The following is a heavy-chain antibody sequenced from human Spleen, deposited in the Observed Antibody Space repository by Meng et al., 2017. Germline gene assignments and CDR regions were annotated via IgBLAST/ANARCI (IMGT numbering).Heavy chain of an antibody. Sequence: HPQPQDSGPGLVKPSEAPSLPFSVSGGSISTSGYYWGRIRQSPGKGLEWIGSIGHSGFTYYTPSLKSRVAVSLDTSKSQFSLMLTSVTAADTAVYYCVRSSAWVRTGFDPWGQGTLVTVSS. D-gene: IGHD6-19*01. CDR3: VRSSAWVRTGFDP. CDR1: GGSISTSGYY. J-gene: IGHJ5*02. V-gene: IGHV4-39*01. CDR2: IGHSGFT.